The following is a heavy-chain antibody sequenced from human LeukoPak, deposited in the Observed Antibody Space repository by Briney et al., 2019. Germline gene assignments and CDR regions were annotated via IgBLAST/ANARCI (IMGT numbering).Heavy chain of an antibody. V-gene: IGHV3-23*01. CDR2: ISGSGGNT. CDR1: GFTFSTYA. J-gene: IGHJ4*02. CDR3: AKGRNDYGDAALNY. Sequence: GGSLRLSCAASGFTFSTYAMSWVRQAPGKGLEWVSSISGSGGNTYYADSVKGRFTISRDNSKNTLYLRMNSLRAEDTAGYYCAKGRNDYGDAALNYWGQGTLVTVSS. D-gene: IGHD4-17*01.